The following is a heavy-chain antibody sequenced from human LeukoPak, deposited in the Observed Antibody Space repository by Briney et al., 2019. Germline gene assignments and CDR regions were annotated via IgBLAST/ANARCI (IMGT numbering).Heavy chain of an antibody. Sequence: SETLSLTCTVSGGSISSYYWSWIRQPAGKGLEWIGYIYYSGSTDYNPSLKSRVTISVDTSKNQFSLKLSSVTAADTAVYYCARHPPTAPFDYWGQGTLVTVSS. V-gene: IGHV4-59*08. CDR2: IYYSGST. CDR3: ARHPPTAPFDY. CDR1: GGSISSYY. D-gene: IGHD4-17*01. J-gene: IGHJ4*02.